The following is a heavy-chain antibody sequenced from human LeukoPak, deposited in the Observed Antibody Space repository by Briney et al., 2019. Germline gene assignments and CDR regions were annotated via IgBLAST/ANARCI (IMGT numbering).Heavy chain of an antibody. V-gene: IGHV4-34*01. CDR1: GGSFSGYY. Sequence: SETLSLTCAVYGGSFSGYYWSWIRQPPGKGLEWIGEINHSGSTNYNPSLKSRVTISVDTSKNQFSLKLSSVTAADTAVYYCARRRKTPAAADYWGQGTLVTVSS. CDR3: ARRRKTPAAADY. D-gene: IGHD2-2*01. J-gene: IGHJ4*02. CDR2: INHSGST.